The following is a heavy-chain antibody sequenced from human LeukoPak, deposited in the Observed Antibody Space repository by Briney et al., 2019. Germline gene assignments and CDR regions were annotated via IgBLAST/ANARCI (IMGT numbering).Heavy chain of an antibody. D-gene: IGHD5-18*01. J-gene: IGHJ4*02. V-gene: IGHV4-34*01. CDR2: INHSGST. CDR3: ARSGYSYGPFDY. Sequence: PSETLSLTCAVCGGSFSGYYWSWIRQPPGKGLEWIGEINHSGSTNYNPSLKSRVTISVDTSKNQFSLKLSSVTAADTAVYYCARSGYSYGPFDYWGQGTLVTVSS. CDR1: GGSFSGYY.